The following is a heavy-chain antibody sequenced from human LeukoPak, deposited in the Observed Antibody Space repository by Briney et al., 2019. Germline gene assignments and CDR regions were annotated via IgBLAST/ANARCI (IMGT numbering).Heavy chain of an antibody. CDR1: GFTFSDYA. Sequence: PGGSLRLSCAASGFTFSDYAMNWVRQAPGKGLEWFSFINTNSKTIYYADSVKGRFTISRDNAKNSLYLQMHSLRAEDTGVYYCARDTWYSNSWLHAFDIWGQGTMVTASS. CDR2: INTNSKTI. V-gene: IGHV3-48*01. CDR3: ARDTWYSNSWLHAFDI. D-gene: IGHD6-13*01. J-gene: IGHJ3*02.